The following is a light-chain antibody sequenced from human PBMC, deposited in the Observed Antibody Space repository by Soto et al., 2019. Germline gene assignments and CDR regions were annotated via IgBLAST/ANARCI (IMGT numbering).Light chain of an antibody. CDR1: QSVSSN. Sequence: EIGMTQSPASLSVSKGERATLSCRASQSVSSNLAWYQQKPGQAPRLLIYGASTRATGIPATFSGSGSGTEFTLTITILPSDDLAVYYCQKYGNLWTFGQGTKVDIK. J-gene: IGKJ1*01. CDR2: GAS. CDR3: QKYGNLWT. V-gene: IGKV3-15*01.